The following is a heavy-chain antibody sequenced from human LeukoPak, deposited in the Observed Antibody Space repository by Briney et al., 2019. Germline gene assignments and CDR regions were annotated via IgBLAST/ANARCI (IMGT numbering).Heavy chain of an antibody. Sequence: PSETLSLTCTVSGGSISGYYWSWIRQPAGEGLEWIGRIYTSGSTNYNPSLKSRVTMSVDTSKNQFSLRLSSVTAADTALYYCARGILGKGYFDLWGRDTLVTVSS. J-gene: IGHJ2*01. CDR3: ARGILGKGYFDL. D-gene: IGHD3-3*01. CDR1: GGSISGYY. V-gene: IGHV4-4*07. CDR2: IYTSGST.